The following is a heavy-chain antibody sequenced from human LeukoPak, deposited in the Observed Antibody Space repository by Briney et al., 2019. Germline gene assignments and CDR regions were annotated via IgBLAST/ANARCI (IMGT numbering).Heavy chain of an antibody. D-gene: IGHD4-23*01. CDR2: IYSSGNT. CDR3: ARNSGDY. J-gene: IGHJ4*02. Sequence: SETLSLTYSVSGGSISDFYWSWIRQPAGKGLEWIGRIYSSGNTNYNPSLKSRVTMSLDASKNQFSLKLSSLTAADTAVYYCARNSGDYWGQGTLVTVSS. V-gene: IGHV4-4*07. CDR1: GGSISDFY.